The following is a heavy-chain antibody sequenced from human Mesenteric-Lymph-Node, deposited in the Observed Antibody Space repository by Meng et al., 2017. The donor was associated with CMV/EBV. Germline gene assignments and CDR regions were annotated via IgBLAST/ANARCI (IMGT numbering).Heavy chain of an antibody. CDR3: TKEVSGNSGGGY. CDR1: GFTFSDYY. V-gene: IGHV3-11*04. Sequence: SCAVSGFTFSDYYMTWIRQAPGKGLEWVSFISSSGTTIKYADSVKGRFTISRDNAKNSLYLQMNSLRAEDTAVYYCTKEVSGNSGGGYWGQGTLVTVSS. CDR2: ISSSGTTI. J-gene: IGHJ4*02. D-gene: IGHD4-23*01.